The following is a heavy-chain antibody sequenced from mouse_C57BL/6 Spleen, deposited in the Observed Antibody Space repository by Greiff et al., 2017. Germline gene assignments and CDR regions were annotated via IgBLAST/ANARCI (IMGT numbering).Heavy chain of an antibody. D-gene: IGHD1-1*01. Sequence: VQLQQSGPELVKPGASVKISCKASGYTFTDYYMNWVKQSHGKSLEWIGDINPNNGGTSYNQKFKGKATLTVDKSSSTAYMELRSLTSEDSAVYYCARRGGLLRSFDYWGQGTTLTVSS. CDR3: ARRGGLLRSFDY. V-gene: IGHV1-26*01. J-gene: IGHJ2*01. CDR2: INPNNGGT. CDR1: GYTFTDYY.